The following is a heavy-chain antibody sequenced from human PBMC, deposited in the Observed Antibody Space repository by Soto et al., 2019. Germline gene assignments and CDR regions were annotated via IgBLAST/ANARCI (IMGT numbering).Heavy chain of an antibody. Sequence: SETLSLTCTVSGGSISSSSYYWGWIRQPPGKGLEWIGSIYYSGSTYYNPSLKSRVTISVDTSKNQFSLKLSSVTAADTAVYYCARRTYRPRLYWAARPILWGQGTLVTVSS. D-gene: IGHD6-6*01. CDR1: GGSISSSSYY. CDR3: ARRTYRPRLYWAARPIL. CDR2: IYYSGST. V-gene: IGHV4-39*01. J-gene: IGHJ4*02.